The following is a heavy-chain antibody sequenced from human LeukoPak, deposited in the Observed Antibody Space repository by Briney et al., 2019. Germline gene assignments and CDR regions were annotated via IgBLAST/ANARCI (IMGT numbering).Heavy chain of an antibody. CDR3: AMGFYAETGNYFFY. Sequence: SVKVSCKASGRTFTSYAISWVRQAPGQGLEWMGGIIPICGTANYAQKFQGRVTITADEPTSTAYMDLSSLTSEDTAVYVCAMGFYAETGNYFFYWGQGAMVTDPS. CDR2: IIPICGTA. D-gene: IGHD4-17*01. V-gene: IGHV1-69*13. CDR1: GRTFTSYA. J-gene: IGHJ4*02.